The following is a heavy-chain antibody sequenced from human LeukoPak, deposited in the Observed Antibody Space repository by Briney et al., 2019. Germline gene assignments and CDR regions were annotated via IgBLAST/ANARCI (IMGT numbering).Heavy chain of an antibody. D-gene: IGHD3-22*01. J-gene: IGHJ4*02. V-gene: IGHV3-11*01. CDR1: GFTFSDYY. CDR2: ISSSGSTI. Sequence: GGSLRLSCAASGFTFSDYYMSWIRQAPGKGLEWVSYISSSGSTIYYADPVKGRFTISRDNAKNSLYLQMNSLRAEDTAVYYCARESLNYYDTSGYVDYWGQGTRVTVSS. CDR3: ARESLNYYDTSGYVDY.